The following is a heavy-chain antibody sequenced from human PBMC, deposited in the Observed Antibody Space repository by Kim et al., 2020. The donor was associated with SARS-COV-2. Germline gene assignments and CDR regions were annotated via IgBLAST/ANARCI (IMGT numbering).Heavy chain of an antibody. Sequence: GESLKISCKGSGYSFTSYWISWVRQMPGKGLEWMGRIDPSDSYTNYSPSFQGHVTISADKSINTAYLQWSSLKASDTAMYYCARQGYGSGVAYAFDIWGQGTMVTVSS. CDR2: IDPSDSYT. V-gene: IGHV5-10-1*01. CDR3: ARQGYGSGVAYAFDI. CDR1: GYSFTSYW. J-gene: IGHJ3*02. D-gene: IGHD3-10*01.